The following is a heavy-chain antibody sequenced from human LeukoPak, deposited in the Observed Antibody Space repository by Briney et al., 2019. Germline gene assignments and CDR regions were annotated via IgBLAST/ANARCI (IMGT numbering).Heavy chain of an antibody. CDR1: GYTFTGYY. V-gene: IGHV1-2*02. CDR3: ARDQSWGFLEWLPDY. J-gene: IGHJ4*02. D-gene: IGHD3-3*01. Sequence: PVASVKVSCKASGYTFTGYYVHWVRQAPGQGLEWMGWINPSSGGTNYAQKFQGRVTMTRDTSISTAYMELSRLRSDDTAVYYCARDQSWGFLEWLPDYWGQGTLVTVSS. CDR2: INPSSGGT.